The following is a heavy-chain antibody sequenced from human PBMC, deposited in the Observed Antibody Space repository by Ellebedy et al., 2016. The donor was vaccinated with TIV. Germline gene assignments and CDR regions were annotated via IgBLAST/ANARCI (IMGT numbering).Heavy chain of an antibody. D-gene: IGHD4-17*01. CDR3: AKFHGDYHPYYLDF. J-gene: IGHJ4*02. CDR2: TSGSGVST. CDR1: GFTFRKYA. V-gene: IGHV3-23*01. Sequence: PGGSLRLSCVASGFTFRKYAMTWVRQAPGQGLEWVAATSGSGVSTYYADSVKGRFTISRDTSTSSLYLQMHSLRAGDTAIYYCAKFHGDYHPYYLDFWGQGTLVTVSS.